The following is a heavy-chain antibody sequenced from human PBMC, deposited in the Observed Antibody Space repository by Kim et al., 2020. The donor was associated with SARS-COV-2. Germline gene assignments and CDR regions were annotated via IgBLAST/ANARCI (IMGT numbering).Heavy chain of an antibody. Sequence: GGSLRLSCAASGFTFSIYAIHWVRQAPGKGLEWVAIISYDGSNEYYADSVRGRFTISRDNSKNTLYLQMNSLRAEDTAVYYCARATKGNYYYGMDVWGQG. CDR2: ISYDGSNE. CDR1: GFTFSIYA. CDR3: ARATKGNYYYGMDV. J-gene: IGHJ6*02. D-gene: IGHD2-8*01. V-gene: IGHV3-30*04.